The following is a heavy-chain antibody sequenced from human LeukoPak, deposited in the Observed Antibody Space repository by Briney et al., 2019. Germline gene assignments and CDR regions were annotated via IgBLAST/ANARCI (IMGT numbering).Heavy chain of an antibody. Sequence: PSETLSLTCTVSGGSISSYYWSWIRQPPGKGLEWIGYIYYSGSTNYNPSLKSRVTISVDTSKNQFSLKLSSVTAADTAVYYCARAGDQYYFDYWGQGTLVTVSS. J-gene: IGHJ4*02. D-gene: IGHD2-21*02. CDR3: ARAGDQYYFDY. CDR1: GGSISSYY. V-gene: IGHV4-59*12. CDR2: IYYSGST.